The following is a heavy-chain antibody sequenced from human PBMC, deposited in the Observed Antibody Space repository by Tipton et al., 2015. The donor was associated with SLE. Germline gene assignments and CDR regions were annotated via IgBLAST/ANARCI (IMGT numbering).Heavy chain of an antibody. J-gene: IGHJ6*04. CDR3: ARATDWNLSPDV. Sequence: TLSLTCTVSGGSISSGGYYWTWIRQLPGKGLAWIGDIYYSGNTYYNPSLGSRLTISVDTSKDQFSLRLTSVTAADTAVYYCARATDWNLSPDVWGKGTTGTVSS. V-gene: IGHV4-31*03. D-gene: IGHD1-7*01. CDR1: GGSISSGGYY. CDR2: IYYSGNT.